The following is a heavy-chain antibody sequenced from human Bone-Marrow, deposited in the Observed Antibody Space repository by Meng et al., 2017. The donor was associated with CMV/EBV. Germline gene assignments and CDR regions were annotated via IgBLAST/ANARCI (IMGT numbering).Heavy chain of an antibody. D-gene: IGHD4-17*01. CDR3: AKVLYGDYAHYYYGMDV. Sequence: GGSLRLSCAASGFTFSDYYMSWIRQAPGKGLEWVSAISGSGGSTYYADSVKGRFTISRDNSKNTLYLQMNSLRAEDTAVYYCAKVLYGDYAHYYYGMDVWGQGTTVTVSS. V-gene: IGHV3-23*01. J-gene: IGHJ6*02. CDR2: ISGSGGST. CDR1: GFTFSDYY.